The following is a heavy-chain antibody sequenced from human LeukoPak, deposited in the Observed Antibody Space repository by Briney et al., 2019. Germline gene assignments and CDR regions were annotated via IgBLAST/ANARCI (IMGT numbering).Heavy chain of an antibody. V-gene: IGHV4-34*01. J-gene: IGHJ6*02. CDR2: INHSGST. CDR1: GGSFSGYY. Sequence: SETLSLTCAVYGGSFSGYYWSWIRQPPGKGLEWIGEINHSGSTNYNPSLKSRVTISVDTSKNQFSLELSSVTAADTAVYYCARGFLLAVPYYYYGMDVWGQGTTVTVSS. D-gene: IGHD2-15*01. CDR3: ARGFLLAVPYYYYGMDV.